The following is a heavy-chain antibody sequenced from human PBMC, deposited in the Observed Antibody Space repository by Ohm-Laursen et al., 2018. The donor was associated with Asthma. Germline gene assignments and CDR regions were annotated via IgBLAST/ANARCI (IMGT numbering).Heavy chain of an antibody. Sequence: SSVKVSCKASGHTFTSYTMQWVRQAPGQRLEWMGWINTGTGDTYYSQKFQGRVTITTDTSATTAFLELGSLRYEDTAVYYCASSKGYGDYQSLDYWGQGTLVTVSS. V-gene: IGHV1-3*04. J-gene: IGHJ4*02. D-gene: IGHD4-17*01. CDR2: INTGTGDT. CDR1: GHTFTSYT. CDR3: ASSKGYGDYQSLDY.